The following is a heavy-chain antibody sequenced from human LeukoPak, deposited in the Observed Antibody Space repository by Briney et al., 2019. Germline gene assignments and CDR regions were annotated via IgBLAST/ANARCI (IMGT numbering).Heavy chain of an antibody. CDR3: ARHLSDITSSPNY. V-gene: IGHV5-51*01. J-gene: IGHJ4*02. D-gene: IGHD2-2*01. CDR2: IYPRDSRT. CDR1: GXSFSSYW. Sequence: GESLKISCKGSGXSFSSYWSAWVRQMPGKGLEWMGVIYPRDSRTTYSPSFQDQVTISADKSISTAYLQWTSLKASDTVMYYCARHLSDITSSPNYWGPGTLVTVSS.